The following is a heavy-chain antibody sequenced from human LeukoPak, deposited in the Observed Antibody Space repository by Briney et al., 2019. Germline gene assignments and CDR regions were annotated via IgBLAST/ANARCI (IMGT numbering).Heavy chain of an antibody. CDR1: VYTFTSYD. CDR3: ARVRLRLEGYYFDY. J-gene: IGHJ4*02. V-gene: IGHV1-8*01. CDR2: MNPNSGNT. D-gene: IGHD6-6*01. Sequence: ASVTVSCTPSVYTFTSYDINWVRQATGQGLEWMGWMNPNSGNTGYAQKFQGRVTMTRNTSISTAYMELSSLRSEDTAVYYCARVRLRLEGYYFDYWGQGTLLTVSS.